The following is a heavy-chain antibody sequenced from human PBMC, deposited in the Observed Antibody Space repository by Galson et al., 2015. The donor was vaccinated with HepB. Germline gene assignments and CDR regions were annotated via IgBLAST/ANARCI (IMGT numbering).Heavy chain of an antibody. V-gene: IGHV3-49*04. Sequence: SLRLSCAASGFTFGDYAMSWVRQAPGKGLEWVGFIRSKAYGGTTEYAASVKGRFTISRDDSKSIAYLQMNSLKTEDTAVYYCTRVSGLSCSSTSCYVPDYWGQGTLVTVSS. CDR2: IRSKAYGGTT. D-gene: IGHD2-2*01. J-gene: IGHJ4*02. CDR1: GFTFGDYA. CDR3: TRVSGLSCSSTSCYVPDY.